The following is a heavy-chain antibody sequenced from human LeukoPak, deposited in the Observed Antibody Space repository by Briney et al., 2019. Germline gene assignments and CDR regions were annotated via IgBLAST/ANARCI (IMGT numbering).Heavy chain of an antibody. CDR3: AREQRVSYYYDSSGHFDY. D-gene: IGHD3-22*01. CDR1: GFTFSSYA. J-gene: IGHJ4*02. V-gene: IGHV3-21*01. Sequence: GGSLRLSCAASGFTFSSYAMNWVRQAPGKGPEWVSSISSSSSYIYYADSVKGRFTISRDNAKNSLYLQMNSPRAEDTAVYYCAREQRVSYYYDSSGHFDYWGQGTLVTVSS. CDR2: ISSSSSYI.